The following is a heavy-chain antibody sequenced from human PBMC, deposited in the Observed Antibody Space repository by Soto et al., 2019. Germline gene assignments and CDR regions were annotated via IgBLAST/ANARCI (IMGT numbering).Heavy chain of an antibody. CDR3: ARVRAVAGQGYYFDY. CDR1: GGTFSSYA. J-gene: IGHJ4*02. CDR2: IIPIFGTA. D-gene: IGHD6-19*01. Sequence: QVQLVQSGAEVKKPGSSVKVSCKASGGTFSSYAISWVRQAPGQGLEWMGGIIPIFGTANYAQKFQGRVTIXXNXSRXTAYMELSSLRSEDTAVYYCARVRAVAGQGYYFDYWGQGTLVTVSS. V-gene: IGHV1-69*12.